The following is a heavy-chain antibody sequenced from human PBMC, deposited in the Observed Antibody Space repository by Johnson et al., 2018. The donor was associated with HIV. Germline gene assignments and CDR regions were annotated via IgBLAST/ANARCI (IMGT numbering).Heavy chain of an antibody. V-gene: IGHV3-66*02. CDR1: GFTISSNY. CDR2: IYSGGNT. D-gene: IGHD2-15*01. Sequence: VQLVESGGGVVRPGGSLRLSCAASGFTISSNYLSWVRQAPGKSLEWVSIIYSGGNTYYADSVKGRFTISRDNSSNTLYLQMNSLRVEDTAVYYCAREGTIHSAFDIWGQGTMVTVA. CDR3: AREGTIHSAFDI. J-gene: IGHJ3*02.